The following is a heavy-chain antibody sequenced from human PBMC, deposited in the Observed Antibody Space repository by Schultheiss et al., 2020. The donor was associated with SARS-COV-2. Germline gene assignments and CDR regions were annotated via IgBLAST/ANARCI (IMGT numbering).Heavy chain of an antibody. D-gene: IGHD2-15*01. V-gene: IGHV4-31*03. CDR3: ARADTRGYCSGGSCYLFGMDV. J-gene: IGHJ6*02. CDR2: IYYSGST. Sequence: SETLSLTCTVSGGSISSGGYYWGWIRQHPGKGLEWIGYIYYSGSTYYNPSLKSRVTISVDTSKNQFSLKLSSVTAADTAVYYCARADTRGYCSGGSCYLFGMDVWGQGTTVTVSS. CDR1: GGSISSGGYY.